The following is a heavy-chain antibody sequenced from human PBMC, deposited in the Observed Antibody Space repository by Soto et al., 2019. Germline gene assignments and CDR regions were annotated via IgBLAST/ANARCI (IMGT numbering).Heavy chain of an antibody. CDR1: GFTFSSHT. J-gene: IGHJ4*02. CDR3: AKDRYGRTYVSFDY. Sequence: GGSLRLSCAASGFTFSSHTMHWVRQAPGKGLEWLSLMSHDGNIKFYADSVKGRFTISRDDSKNTVYLQMNSLRAEDTAIYYCAKDRYGRTYVSFDYWGQGVLVTVSS. D-gene: IGHD3-16*01. V-gene: IGHV3-30-3*01. CDR2: MSHDGNIK.